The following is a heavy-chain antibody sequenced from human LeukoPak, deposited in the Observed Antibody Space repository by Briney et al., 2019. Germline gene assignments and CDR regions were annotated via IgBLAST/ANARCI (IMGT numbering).Heavy chain of an antibody. Sequence: SETLSLTCTVSGGSISSGSYYWSWIRQPAGKGLEWIGRIYTSGSTNYNPSLKSRVTISVDTSKNQFSLKLSSVTAADTAVYYCARNAPLGIVVVPAALWDYYYYYMDVWGKGTTVTVSS. CDR2: IYTSGST. V-gene: IGHV4-61*02. D-gene: IGHD2-2*01. J-gene: IGHJ6*03. CDR3: ARNAPLGIVVVPAALWDYYYYYMDV. CDR1: GGSISSGSYY.